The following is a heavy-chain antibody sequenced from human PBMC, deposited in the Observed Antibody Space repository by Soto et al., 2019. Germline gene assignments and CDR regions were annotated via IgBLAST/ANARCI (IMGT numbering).Heavy chain of an antibody. CDR3: ARDAYCRSPNCYVYYYYGMDV. CDR1: GFTFSDYK. D-gene: IGHD2-2*01. J-gene: IGHJ6*02. V-gene: IGHV3-48*03. CDR2: ISSSGSTI. Sequence: PGGSLRLSCAVSGFTFSDYKMNWVRQPPGKGLEWVSDISSSGSTISYADSVKGRFTISRDNAQKSLYLQMNSLRADDTAVYYCARDAYCRSPNCYVYYYYGMDVWGQVTTVTVSS.